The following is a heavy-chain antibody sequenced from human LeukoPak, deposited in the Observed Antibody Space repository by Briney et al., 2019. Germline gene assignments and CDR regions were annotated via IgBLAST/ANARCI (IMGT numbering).Heavy chain of an antibody. CDR1: GFTFSDFA. CDR2: IFQGGGEI. D-gene: IGHD5-18*01. Sequence: HTGGSLRLSCAASGFTFSDFAMIWVRQPPGKGLEWVSSIFQGGGEIHYADSVRGRFTISRDNSRSTLFLQMNSLRAEDTAIYYCATYRQVMLPFESWGQGTLVTVSS. V-gene: IGHV3-23*01. J-gene: IGHJ4*02. CDR3: ATYRQVMLPFES.